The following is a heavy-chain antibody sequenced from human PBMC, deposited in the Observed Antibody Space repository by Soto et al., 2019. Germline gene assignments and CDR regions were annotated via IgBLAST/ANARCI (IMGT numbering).Heavy chain of an antibody. CDR3: AREMYTIRGSPFDY. Sequence: ASVKVSCKASGYPFTSYYVNWVRQAHGHGLEWMGFINTSDGSTSYPQKFQGRVTMTRDTSTSTVYMEVSSLRSEDTAVYYCAREMYTIRGSPFDYWGQRTLVTVSS. CDR2: INTSDGST. J-gene: IGHJ4*02. CDR1: GYPFTSYY. V-gene: IGHV1-46*01. D-gene: IGHD3-16*01.